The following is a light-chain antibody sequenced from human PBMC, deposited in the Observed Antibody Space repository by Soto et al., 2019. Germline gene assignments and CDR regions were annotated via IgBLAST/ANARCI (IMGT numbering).Light chain of an antibody. J-gene: IGKJ1*01. Sequence: EIVLTQSPGTLSLSPGERATLSCRASQSVSSSYLAWYQQKPGQAPRLLIYGASSRATVIPDRFSGSGCGTDFTLTISRLEPEDFAVYYWQQYGSSPRTFGQGTKVEIK. CDR3: QQYGSSPRT. V-gene: IGKV3-20*01. CDR1: QSVSSSY. CDR2: GAS.